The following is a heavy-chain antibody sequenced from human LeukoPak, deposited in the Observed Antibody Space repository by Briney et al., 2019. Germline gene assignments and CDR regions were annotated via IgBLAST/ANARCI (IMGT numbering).Heavy chain of an antibody. D-gene: IGHD3-10*01. Sequence: GGSLRLSCAASGFTFSDYYMSWIRQAPGKGLEWVSYISSSGSTIYYADSVKGRFTISRDNAKNSLYLQMNSLRAEDTAVYYCARVSVWFGESPRHYYYYMDVWSKGTTVTVSS. CDR2: ISSSGSTI. CDR3: ARVSVWFGESPRHYYYYMDV. CDR1: GFTFSDYY. J-gene: IGHJ6*03. V-gene: IGHV3-11*04.